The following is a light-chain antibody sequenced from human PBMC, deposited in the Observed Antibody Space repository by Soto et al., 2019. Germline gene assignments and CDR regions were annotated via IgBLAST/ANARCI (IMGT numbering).Light chain of an antibody. Sequence: QSALTRPPSASGSPGQSVTISCTGTKRDIGVYDFVSWYQHHPGKAPRLIIYEVVQRPSGVPDRFSGSKSGHTASLTVSGLQAADEADYFCKSYAGSNTYVCVSGNKVTV. CDR1: KRDIGVYDF. CDR3: KSYAGSNTYV. V-gene: IGLV2-8*01. CDR2: EVV. J-gene: IGLJ1*01.